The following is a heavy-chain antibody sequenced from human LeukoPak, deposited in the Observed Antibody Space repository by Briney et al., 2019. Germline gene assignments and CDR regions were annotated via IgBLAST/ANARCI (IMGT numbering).Heavy chain of an antibody. CDR1: GISFSNYE. V-gene: IGHV3-48*03. Sequence: GGSLRLSCAASGISFSNYEMNWVRQAPGKGLEWVSYISSSGSTIYYADSVKGRFAISRDNAKNSLYLQMNSLRAEDTAVYYCASRGYSSGWYGRVYWGQGTLVTVSS. J-gene: IGHJ4*02. D-gene: IGHD6-19*01. CDR2: ISSSGSTI. CDR3: ASRGYSSGWYGRVY.